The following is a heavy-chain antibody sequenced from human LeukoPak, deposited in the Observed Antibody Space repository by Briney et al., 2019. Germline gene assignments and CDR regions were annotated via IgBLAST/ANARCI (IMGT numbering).Heavy chain of an antibody. CDR2: ISGSGDST. D-gene: IGHD6-19*01. CDR1: GFTFSSYA. V-gene: IGHV3-23*01. CDR3: AKGSIAVAGAHDY. J-gene: IGHJ4*02. Sequence: TGGSLRLSCAASGFTFSSYAMNWVSQAPGKGLEWVSVISGSGDSTYYADSVKGRFTISRDNSKNTLYLQMNSLRAEDTAVYYCAKGSIAVAGAHDYWGQGALVTVSS.